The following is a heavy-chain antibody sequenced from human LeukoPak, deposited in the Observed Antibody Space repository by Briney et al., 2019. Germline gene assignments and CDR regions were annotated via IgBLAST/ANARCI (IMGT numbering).Heavy chain of an antibody. CDR1: GGSISSYY. D-gene: IGHD2-15*01. CDR2: IYYSGST. CDR3: ARRIDGYAFDI. V-gene: IGHV4-59*08. J-gene: IGHJ3*02. Sequence: PSETLSLTCTVSGGSISSYYWSWIRQPPGKGLEWIGYIYYSGSTNYNPSLKSRVTISVDTSKNQFSLKLSSVTAADTAVYYCARRIDGYAFDIWGQGTMVTVSS.